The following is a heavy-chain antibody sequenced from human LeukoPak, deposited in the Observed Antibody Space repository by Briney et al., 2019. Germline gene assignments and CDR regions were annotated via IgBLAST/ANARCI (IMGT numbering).Heavy chain of an antibody. CDR1: GGSISSYY. V-gene: IGHV4-59*01. Sequence: PSETLSLTCTVSGGSISSYYWSWIRQPPGSGLEWIGYVYYSGSTNYNPSLKSRVTISVDRSKNQFSLKMSSVTAADTAVYYCARGFKDRDFWSGYSADYYYMDVWGKGTTVTVSS. D-gene: IGHD3-3*01. J-gene: IGHJ6*03. CDR2: VYYSGST. CDR3: ARGFKDRDFWSGYSADYYYMDV.